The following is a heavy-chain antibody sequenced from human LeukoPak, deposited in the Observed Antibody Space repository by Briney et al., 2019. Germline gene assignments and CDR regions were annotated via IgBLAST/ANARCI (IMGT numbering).Heavy chain of an antibody. J-gene: IGHJ4*02. D-gene: IGHD5-18*01. CDR1: GFTFSSYG. CDR2: IWYDGSNK. CDR3: ARGEAHVTAMGY. Sequence: PGRSLRLSCAASGFTFSSYGMHWVRQAPGKGLEWVAVIWYDGSNKYYADSVKGRFTISRDNSKNTLYLQMNSLRAEDTAVYYCARGEAHVTAMGYWGQGPWSPSPQ. V-gene: IGHV3-33*01.